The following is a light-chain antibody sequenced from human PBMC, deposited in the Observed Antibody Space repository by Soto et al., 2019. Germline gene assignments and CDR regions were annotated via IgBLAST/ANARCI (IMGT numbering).Light chain of an antibody. Sequence: FMLTQPHSVSESPGKTVTICCTRSSGSIASNYVQWYQQRPGSAPTTVIYEDNQRPSGVPDRFSGSIDSSSNSASLTISGLKTEDEADYYCQSYDSSNHAVFGGGTQLTVL. CDR2: EDN. V-gene: IGLV6-57*03. CDR3: QSYDSSNHAV. CDR1: SGSIASNY. J-gene: IGLJ7*01.